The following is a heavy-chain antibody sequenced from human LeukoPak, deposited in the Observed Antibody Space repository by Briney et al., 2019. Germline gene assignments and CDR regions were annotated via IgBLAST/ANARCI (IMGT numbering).Heavy chain of an antibody. V-gene: IGHV1-2*02. CDR2: INPNSGGT. J-gene: IGHJ4*02. CDR3: ARSGWFGELSDY. D-gene: IGHD3-10*01. Sequence: GASVKVSCKASGYTFTGYSMHWVRQAPGQGLEWMGWINPNSGGTNYAHNFQGRITMTRDTSISTVYMELSRLRSDDTAVYYCARSGWFGELSDYWGQGILVTVSS. CDR1: GYTFTGYS.